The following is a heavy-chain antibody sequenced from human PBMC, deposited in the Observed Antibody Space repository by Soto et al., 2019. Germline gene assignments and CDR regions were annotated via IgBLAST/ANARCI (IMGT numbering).Heavy chain of an antibody. D-gene: IGHD2-15*01. Sequence: QVQLVQSGAEVKKPGASVKVSCKASGYTFTGYYVHWVRQVPGQGLEWMGWINPNSGGTTYAQKFQGCVTMARGTSITTAYMEMSRLTSDETAVYYWARGEEYNCNLGRPDGYCTGGSCFAQGYWGQGTTVTVSS. CDR3: ARGEEYNCNLGRPDGYCTGGSCFAQGY. CDR1: GYTFTGYY. CDR2: INPNSGGT. V-gene: IGHV1-2*04. J-gene: IGHJ4*02.